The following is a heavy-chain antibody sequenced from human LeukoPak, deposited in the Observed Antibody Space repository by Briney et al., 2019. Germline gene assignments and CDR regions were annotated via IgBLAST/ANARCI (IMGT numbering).Heavy chain of an antibody. CDR2: LHHSGST. Sequence: SETLSLTCAVSGYSISSSYYWGWIRQPPGKGLEWIGSLHHSGSTYYNPSLQSRVTTSVDTSKNQFSLKLSSVTAADTAVYFCARVPAGSRYYFDDWGQGTLVTASS. CDR3: ARVPAGSRYYFDD. D-gene: IGHD2-15*01. J-gene: IGHJ4*02. V-gene: IGHV4-38-2*01. CDR1: GYSISSSYY.